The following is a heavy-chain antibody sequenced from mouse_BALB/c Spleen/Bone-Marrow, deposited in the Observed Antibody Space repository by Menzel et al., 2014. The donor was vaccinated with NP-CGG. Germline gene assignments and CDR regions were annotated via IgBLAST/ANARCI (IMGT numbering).Heavy chain of an antibody. CDR2: IWGGGKE. D-gene: IGHD2-10*02. Sequence: VQGVESGPGLVAPSQSLSITCTVSGFSLXDYGVSWIRQSPGKGLEWLGVIWGGGKEYYNSVLKSRLSINKDNSKSQVFLKMYSLQTDDTAIYYCAKHRSVYPYAMDYWGQGTSVTVSS. CDR1: GFSLXDYG. CDR3: AKHRSVYPYAMDY. V-gene: IGHV2-6-5*01. J-gene: IGHJ4*01.